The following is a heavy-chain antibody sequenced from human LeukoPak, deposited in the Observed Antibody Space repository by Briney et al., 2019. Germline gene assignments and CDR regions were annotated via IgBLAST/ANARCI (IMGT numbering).Heavy chain of an antibody. CDR3: ARGGYDFWGGYHPFDY. V-gene: IGHV4-34*01. D-gene: IGHD3-3*01. Sequence: PSETLSLTCAVYGGSFSGYYWSWIRQPPGKGLEWIGEINHSGSTNYNPSLKSRVTISVDTSKNQFSLKLSSVTAADTAVYYCARGGYDFWGGYHPFDYWGQGTLVTVSS. CDR1: GGSFSGYY. J-gene: IGHJ4*02. CDR2: INHSGST.